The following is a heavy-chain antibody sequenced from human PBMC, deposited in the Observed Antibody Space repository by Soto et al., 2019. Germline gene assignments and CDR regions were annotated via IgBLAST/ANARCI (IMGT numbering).Heavy chain of an antibody. Sequence: GASVKVSCKASGYTFTGYYMHWVRQAPGQGLEWMGIINPSGGSTSYAQKFQGRVTMTRDTSTSTVYMELSSLRSEDTAVYYCARDSSPHYYDSSGYDLADYWGQGTLVTVSS. V-gene: IGHV1-46*01. CDR2: INPSGGST. CDR3: ARDSSPHYYDSSGYDLADY. CDR1: GYTFTGYY. D-gene: IGHD3-22*01. J-gene: IGHJ4*02.